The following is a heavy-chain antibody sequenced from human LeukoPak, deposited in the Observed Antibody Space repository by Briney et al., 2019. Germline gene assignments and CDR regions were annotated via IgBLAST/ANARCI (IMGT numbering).Heavy chain of an antibody. J-gene: IGHJ5*02. Sequence: SQTLSLTCTVSGGSISSGGYYWSWIRQHPGKGLEWIGYIYYSGSTYYNPSLKSRVTISVDTSKNQFSLKLSSVTAADTAVYYCARALRTTMVRGVTNWFDPWGQGTLVTVSS. CDR3: ARALRTTMVRGVTNWFDP. CDR1: GGSISSGGYY. V-gene: IGHV4-31*03. D-gene: IGHD3-10*01. CDR2: IYYSGST.